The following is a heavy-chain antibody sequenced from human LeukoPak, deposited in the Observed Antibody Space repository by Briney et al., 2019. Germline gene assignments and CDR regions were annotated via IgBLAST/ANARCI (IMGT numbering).Heavy chain of an antibody. CDR3: AKDRATMVRGAIDSTDY. D-gene: IGHD3-10*01. Sequence: GGSLRLSCAASGFTFSSYAMSWVRRAPGKGLEWVSAISGSGGSTYYADSVKGRFTISRDNSKNTLYLQMNSLRAEDTAVYYCAKDRATMVRGAIDSTDYWGQGTLVTVSS. CDR1: GFTFSSYA. CDR2: ISGSGGST. J-gene: IGHJ4*02. V-gene: IGHV3-23*01.